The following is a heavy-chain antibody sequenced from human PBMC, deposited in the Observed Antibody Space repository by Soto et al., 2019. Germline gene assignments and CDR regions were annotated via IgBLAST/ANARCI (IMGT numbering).Heavy chain of an antibody. V-gene: IGHV4-39*01. Sequence: SETLSLTCTVSGGSVTNSSYYWGWIRQSPGKGLEWIGSVYYRGRSYSKSSVKSRVSVSVDTSKSQFSLKLSAVTAADTAVYYCATSQKGYNWNYFDHWGQGALVTVSS. CDR1: GGSVTNSSYY. J-gene: IGHJ4*02. CDR3: ATSQKGYNWNYFDH. D-gene: IGHD1-20*01. CDR2: VYYRGRS.